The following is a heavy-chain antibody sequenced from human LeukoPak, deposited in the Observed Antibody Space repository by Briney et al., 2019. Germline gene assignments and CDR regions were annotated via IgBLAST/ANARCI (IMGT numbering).Heavy chain of an antibody. D-gene: IGHD6-13*01. CDR3: ARDWYSSSFLRYYMDV. Sequence: ASVKVSCKASGYTFTSYDINWVRQATGQGLEWMGWMNPNSGNTGYAQKFQGRVTITRNTSISTAYMELSRLRSDDTAVYYCARDWYSSSFLRYYMDVWGKGTTVTVSS. CDR2: MNPNSGNT. V-gene: IGHV1-8*03. J-gene: IGHJ6*03. CDR1: GYTFTSYD.